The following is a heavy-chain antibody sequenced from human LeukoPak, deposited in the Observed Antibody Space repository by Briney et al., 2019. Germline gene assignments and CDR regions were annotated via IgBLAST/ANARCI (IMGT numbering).Heavy chain of an antibody. D-gene: IGHD4-17*01. CDR2: ISSSSSTI. J-gene: IGHJ4*02. Sequence: GGSLRLSCAASGFTFSSYSMNWVRQAPGKGLEWVSYISSSSSTIYYADSVKGRFTISRDNAKNSLYLQMNSLRAEDTAVYYFAKAAIDYGDYDWGRGTLVTVSS. CDR1: GFTFSSYS. CDR3: AKAAIDYGDYD. V-gene: IGHV3-48*04.